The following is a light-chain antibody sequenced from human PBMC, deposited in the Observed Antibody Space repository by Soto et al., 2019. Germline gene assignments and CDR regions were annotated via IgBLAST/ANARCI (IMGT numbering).Light chain of an antibody. CDR2: DAS. Sequence: EIVLTQSPATLSLSPGDRATLSCRASQSVSSYLAWYQQKPGQAPRLLIYDASNRATGIPARFSGSGSGTDFTLTISSLEPEDFAVYYYQQRSNWPRTFGQGTKLEIK. J-gene: IGKJ2*01. CDR1: QSVSSY. CDR3: QQRSNWPRT. V-gene: IGKV3-11*01.